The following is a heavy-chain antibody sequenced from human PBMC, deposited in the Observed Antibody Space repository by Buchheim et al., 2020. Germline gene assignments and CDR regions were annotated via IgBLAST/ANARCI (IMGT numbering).Heavy chain of an antibody. CDR2: IYYSGKT. CDR3: ASSVGETGNPHI. J-gene: IGHJ4*02. Sequence: QWQLQESGPGLVKPSETLSLTCTVSHKLLATSALYWQWIRQSPGKGLEWIGGIYYSGKTYYTPSLKNRVTVSVDPSKTHFSLEVNSLTATDTAVYFCASSVGETGNPHIWGQG. D-gene: IGHD2/OR15-2a*01. V-gene: IGHV4-39*01. CDR1: HKLLATSALY.